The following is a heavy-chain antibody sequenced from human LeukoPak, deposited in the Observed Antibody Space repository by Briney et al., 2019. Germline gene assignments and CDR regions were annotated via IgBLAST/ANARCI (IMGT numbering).Heavy chain of an antibody. Sequence: GGSLRLSCAASGFTFSNAWMNWVRRAPGKGLEWVGRIKSKTDGGTTDYAAPVKGRFTISRDDSKNTLYLQMSSLKTEDTAVYYCTTFAETADDAFDIWGQGTMVTVSS. D-gene: IGHD6-25*01. J-gene: IGHJ3*02. CDR1: GFTFSNAW. V-gene: IGHV3-15*07. CDR3: TTFAETADDAFDI. CDR2: IKSKTDGGTT.